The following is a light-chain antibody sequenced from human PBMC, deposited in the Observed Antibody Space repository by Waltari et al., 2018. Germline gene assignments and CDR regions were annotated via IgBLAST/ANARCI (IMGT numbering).Light chain of an antibody. CDR2: KAS. CDR1: HSISSW. V-gene: IGKV1-5*03. J-gene: IGKJ4*01. Sequence: DIQMTQSPSTLSASVGDRVTITCRASHSISSWLAWYHQKPGKAPKLLIYKASGLQSGVPSRFSGSGSGTEFTLTISSLQPDDFATYYCQQYNSFLLTFGGGTKVEIK. CDR3: QQYNSFLLT.